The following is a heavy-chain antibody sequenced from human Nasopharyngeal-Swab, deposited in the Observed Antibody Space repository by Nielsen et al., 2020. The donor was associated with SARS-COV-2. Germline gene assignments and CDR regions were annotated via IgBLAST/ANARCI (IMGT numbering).Heavy chain of an antibody. V-gene: IGHV3-23*01. J-gene: IGHJ4*02. CDR2: ISASGSTT. Sequence: GVSLRLSCAASEFTFSSYAMSWVRQAPGKGLEWVSGISASGSTTHYADSVKGRFTISRDDSKNTLYLQMHSLRAEDTAIYYCAKDSDYYYDTSGYFYFDYWGQGTLVTVSS. CDR3: AKDSDYYYDTSGYFYFDY. CDR1: EFTFSSYA. D-gene: IGHD3-22*01.